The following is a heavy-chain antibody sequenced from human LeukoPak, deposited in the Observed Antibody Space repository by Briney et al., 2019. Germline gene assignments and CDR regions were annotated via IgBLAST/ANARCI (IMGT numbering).Heavy chain of an antibody. J-gene: IGHJ5*02. Sequence: NTSETLSLTCTVSGGSISSYYWSWIRQPPGKGLEWIGYIYYSGSTNYNPSLKSRVTISVDTSKNQFSLKLSSVTAADTAVYYCARGIAARRPEGNWFDPWGQGTLVTVSS. CDR1: GGSISSYY. CDR3: ARGIAARRPEGNWFDP. CDR2: IYYSGST. D-gene: IGHD6-6*01. V-gene: IGHV4-59*01.